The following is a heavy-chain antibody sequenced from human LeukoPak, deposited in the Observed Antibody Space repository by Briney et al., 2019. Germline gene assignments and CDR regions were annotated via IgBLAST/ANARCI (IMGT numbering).Heavy chain of an antibody. J-gene: IGHJ5*02. D-gene: IGHD1-26*01. V-gene: IGHV3-30*02. Sequence: GGSLRLSCAASGFTFCSYGMHWVRQAPGKGLEWVAFIRYDGSNKYYADSVKGRFTISRDNSKNTLYLQMNSLRAEDTAVYYCARVGGRSAWFDPWGQGTLVTVSS. CDR3: ARVGGRSAWFDP. CDR1: GFTFCSYG. CDR2: IRYDGSNK.